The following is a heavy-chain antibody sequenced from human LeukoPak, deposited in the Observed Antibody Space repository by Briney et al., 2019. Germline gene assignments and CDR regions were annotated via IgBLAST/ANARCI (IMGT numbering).Heavy chain of an antibody. CDR1: GFTFSNSA. CDR3: AVDVIYESD. D-gene: IGHD2/OR15-2a*01. CDR2: IVVGSGNT. J-gene: IGHJ4*02. V-gene: IGHV1-58*01. Sequence: SVKVSCKXSGFTFSNSAVQWVRQARGQRLEWIGWIVVGSGNTNYAQKFQERVTITRDMSTSTAYMELGSLRSEDTAVYYCAVDVIYESDWGQGTLVTVSS.